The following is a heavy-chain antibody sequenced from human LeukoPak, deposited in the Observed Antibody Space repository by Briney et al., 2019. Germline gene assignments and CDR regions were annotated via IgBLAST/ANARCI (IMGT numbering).Heavy chain of an antibody. Sequence: GGSLRLSCAASGFTFSDYYMSWIRQAPGKGLEWVSYISSSGSTIYYADSVKGRFTISRDNVKNSLYLQMNSLRVEDTSVYYCARGGAKGSFDYWGQGTLVTVSS. CDR3: ARGGAKGSFDY. V-gene: IGHV3-11*04. J-gene: IGHJ4*02. CDR2: ISSSGSTI. CDR1: GFTFSDYY.